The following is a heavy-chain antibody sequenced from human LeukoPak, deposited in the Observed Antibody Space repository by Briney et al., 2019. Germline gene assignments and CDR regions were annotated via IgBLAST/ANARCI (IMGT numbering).Heavy chain of an antibody. D-gene: IGHD6-13*01. CDR1: GYTFTSYY. CDR2: INPSGGST. J-gene: IGHJ5*02. Sequence: ASVKDSCKASGYTFTSYYMHWVRQAPGQGLEWMGIINPSGGSTSYAQKFQGRVTMTRDTPTSTVYMELSSLRSEDTAVYYCARDDGLGSSEFDPWGQGTLVTVSS. V-gene: IGHV1-46*01. CDR3: ARDDGLGSSEFDP.